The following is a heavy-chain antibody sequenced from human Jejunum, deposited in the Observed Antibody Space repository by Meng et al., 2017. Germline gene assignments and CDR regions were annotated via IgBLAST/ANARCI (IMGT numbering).Heavy chain of an antibody. CDR2: VYHSGST. D-gene: IGHD3-10*02. CDR1: GGSIESNNW. V-gene: IGHV4-4*02. J-gene: IGHJ2*01. Sequence: VDLQESGPGLVKPSETLSLTCAVSGGSIESNNWWTWIRQPPGQGLEWIGEVYHSGSTHYNPSLQSRVTISIDNSKNRFSLSLNSVTAADTAIYYCARADYVRYFDLWGRGTLVTVSS. CDR3: ARADYVRYFDL.